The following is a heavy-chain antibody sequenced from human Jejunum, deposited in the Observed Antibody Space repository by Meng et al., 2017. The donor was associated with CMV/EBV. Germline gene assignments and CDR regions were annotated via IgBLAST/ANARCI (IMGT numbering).Heavy chain of an antibody. D-gene: IGHD2-2*01. V-gene: IGHV2-5*02. CDR2: IYWDDDK. CDR3: ALFTRSWFDP. Sequence: QLNLKESGPPLVQPTQPLTPSFAFSGFSINTSGVCVGRIRQPRVKALEQLAVIYWDDDKPYSPSLKSRLTITKDTSKNQVVLTLTNMDPVDTATYYCALFTRSWFDPWGQGTLVTVSS. J-gene: IGHJ5*02. CDR1: GFSINTSGVC.